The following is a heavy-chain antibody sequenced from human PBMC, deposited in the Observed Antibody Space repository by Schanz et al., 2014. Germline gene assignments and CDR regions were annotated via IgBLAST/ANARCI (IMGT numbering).Heavy chain of an antibody. Sequence: EVQLVESGGGLVKPGGSLRLSCAASGFTFSNTWMSWVRQAPGKGLEWVSRTSNDGSFTTFADSVKGRFTISRDNSKNTLYLQMNSLRVEDTAVYYCARSMIIVDKAFDYWGQGTLVTVSS. CDR3: ARSMIIVDKAFDY. CDR1: GFTFSNTW. J-gene: IGHJ4*02. CDR2: TSNDGSFT. V-gene: IGHV3-74*02. D-gene: IGHD3-22*01.